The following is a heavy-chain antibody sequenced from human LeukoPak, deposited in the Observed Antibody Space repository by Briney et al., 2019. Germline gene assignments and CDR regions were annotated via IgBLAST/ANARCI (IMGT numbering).Heavy chain of an antibody. D-gene: IGHD3-22*01. V-gene: IGHV3-7*01. Sequence: GGSLRLSCAASGFTFSSYAMHWVRQAPGKGPEWVANIDQDGSEKYSVDSVKGRFTISRDNAKSSLFLQMNSLRAEDTAVYYCVSGMIELDFWGQGTLVTVSS. CDR1: GFTFSSYA. CDR3: VSGMIELDF. J-gene: IGHJ4*02. CDR2: IDQDGSEK.